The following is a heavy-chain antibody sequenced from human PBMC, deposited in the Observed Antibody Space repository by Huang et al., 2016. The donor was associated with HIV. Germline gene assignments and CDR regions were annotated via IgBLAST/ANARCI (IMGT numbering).Heavy chain of an antibody. V-gene: IGHV1-18*01. Sequence: QVQLVQSGGEVKQPGASVRVSCKASGYDFGSYGMSWVRQAPGQGVGWLGWIGSDSRDTRTAQKFQGRVTMTTDRSATTTYMELRSLRYDDTAVYYCARDTYYTDIWKRNDASFLWGQGTMITVYS. CDR3: ARDTYYTDIWKRNDASFL. CDR2: IGSDSRDT. CDR1: GYDFGSYG. D-gene: IGHD3-22*01. J-gene: IGHJ3*01.